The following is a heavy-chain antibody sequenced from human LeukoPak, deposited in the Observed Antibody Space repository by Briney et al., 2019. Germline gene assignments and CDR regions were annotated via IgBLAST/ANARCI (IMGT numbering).Heavy chain of an antibody. CDR1: GFTFTNNV. Sequence: PGGSLRLSCEASGFTFTNNVMHWVRQAPGKGLQWVAVISYDGSNKYYADSVKGRFTVSRDNSKNTLFLQMNSLRTEDTAVYYCARASPLDDWGQGTLVTVSS. J-gene: IGHJ4*02. CDR2: ISYDGSNK. CDR3: ARASPLDD. V-gene: IGHV3-30-3*01.